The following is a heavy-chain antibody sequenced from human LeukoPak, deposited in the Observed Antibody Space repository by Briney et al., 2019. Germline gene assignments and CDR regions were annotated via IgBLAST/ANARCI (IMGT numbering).Heavy chain of an antibody. CDR2: IYAGDSDT. Sequence: GESLKISCKASGYRFTGYWIAWVRQMPGKGLECMGIIYAGDSDTRYSPSFQGQVTISADKSISTAYLQWSSLKASDTAMYYCARHQDGRSYGLDYWGQGTLVTV. D-gene: IGHD1-26*01. J-gene: IGHJ4*02. CDR1: GYRFTGYW. CDR3: ARHQDGRSYGLDY. V-gene: IGHV5-51*01.